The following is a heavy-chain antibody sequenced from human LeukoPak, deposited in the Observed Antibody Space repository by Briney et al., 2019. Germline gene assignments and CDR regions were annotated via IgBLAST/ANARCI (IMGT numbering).Heavy chain of an antibody. Sequence: GGSLRLSCAASGFTFDDYAMHWVRQAPGKGLEWVPGISWNSGSIGYADSVKGRFTISRDNAKNSLYLQMNSLRAEDMALYHCAKSKGYSSGWPGPFDYWGQGTLVTVSS. J-gene: IGHJ4*02. D-gene: IGHD6-19*01. CDR3: AKSKGYSSGWPGPFDY. CDR2: ISWNSGSI. CDR1: GFTFDDYA. V-gene: IGHV3-9*03.